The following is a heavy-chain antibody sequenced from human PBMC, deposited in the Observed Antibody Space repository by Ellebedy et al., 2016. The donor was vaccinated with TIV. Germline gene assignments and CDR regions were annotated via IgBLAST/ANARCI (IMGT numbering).Heavy chain of an antibody. CDR2: ISYRGT. CDR3: ARDGPGVPGSTTDSDAIDI. Sequence: SETLSLTXTVSGGSLIIANYYWGWILQPPGKGLEWIASISYRGTYYSPFFKGRVTISEDTSKSQVSLKWHSVTAADTAVYYCARDGPGVPGSTTDSDAIDIWGQGTRVTVSS. J-gene: IGHJ3*02. CDR1: GGSLIIANYY. V-gene: IGHV4-39*07. D-gene: IGHD1-1*01.